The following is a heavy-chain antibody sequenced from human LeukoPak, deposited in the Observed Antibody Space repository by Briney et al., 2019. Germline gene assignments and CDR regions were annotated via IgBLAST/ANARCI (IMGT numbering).Heavy chain of an antibody. CDR3: ARPDYSGYDWD. CDR1: GGSISSSSYY. Sequence: PPETLSLTCTVSGGSISSSSYYWGWIRQPPGKGLEWIGSIYYSGSTYYNPSLKSRVTISVDTSKNQFSLKLSSVTAADTAVYYCARPDYSGYDWDWGQGTLVTVSS. CDR2: IYYSGST. J-gene: IGHJ4*02. V-gene: IGHV4-39*01. D-gene: IGHD5-12*01.